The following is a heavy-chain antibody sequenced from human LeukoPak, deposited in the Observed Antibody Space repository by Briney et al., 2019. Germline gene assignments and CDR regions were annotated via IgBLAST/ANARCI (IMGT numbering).Heavy chain of an antibody. CDR1: GGSISSYY. V-gene: IGHV4-59*01. J-gene: IGHJ3*02. CDR3: ATYLPSAWGAFDI. CDR2: IYYSQST. Sequence: SETLSLTCTVSGGSISSYYWSWIRQPPGKGLELIGYIYYSQSTNYNPSLKSRVAISVDTSKNQFSLKLSSVTAADTAVYYCATYLPSAWGAFDIWSQGTMVTVSS. D-gene: IGHD7-27*01.